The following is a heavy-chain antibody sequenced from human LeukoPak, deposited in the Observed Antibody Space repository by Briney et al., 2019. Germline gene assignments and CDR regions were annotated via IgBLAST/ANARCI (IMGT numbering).Heavy chain of an antibody. J-gene: IGHJ6*03. D-gene: IGHD6-19*01. CDR3: ARVGSPSLMDV. CDR2: IYYSGST. V-gene: IGHV4-39*07. Sequence: SETLSLTCTVSAGSISSDSYYWGWIRQPPGKGLEWIGSIYYSGSTYYNPSLKSRVTISVDTSKNQFSLKLSSVTAADTAVYYCARVGSPSLMDVWGKGTTVTVSS. CDR1: AGSISSDSYY.